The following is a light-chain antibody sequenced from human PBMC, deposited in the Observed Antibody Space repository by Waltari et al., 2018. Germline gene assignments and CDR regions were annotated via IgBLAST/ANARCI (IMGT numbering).Light chain of an antibody. J-gene: IGKJ4*01. CDR2: DAS. V-gene: IGKV3-11*01. CDR1: QSVSSS. Sequence: EIVLTPSPATVSLSPGERETLTCRASQSVSSSVAWFQQKPGQSPRLLICDASTRATDIPARFSATGSGTDFTLTISSLEPEDFAVYYCHQRSNWPSLSFGGGTKVEIK. CDR3: HQRSNWPSLS.